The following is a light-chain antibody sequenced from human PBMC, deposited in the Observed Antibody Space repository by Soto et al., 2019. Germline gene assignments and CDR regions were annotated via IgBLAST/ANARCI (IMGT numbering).Light chain of an antibody. CDR3: KSYDTSLHNYV. Sequence: QSVLAQPPSVSGAPGQRVSISCTGSTSNIGAPYDVHWYQHLPGTAPKLLIYGDNNRPSGVPDRFSGSKSGTSASLAITRLHAPDDPDYPCKSYDTSLHNYVFGTGTKVTV. CDR1: TSNIGAPYD. V-gene: IGLV1-40*01. J-gene: IGLJ1*01. CDR2: GDN.